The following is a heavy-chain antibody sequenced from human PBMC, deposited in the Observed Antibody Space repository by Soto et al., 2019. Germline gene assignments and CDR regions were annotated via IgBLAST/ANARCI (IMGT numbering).Heavy chain of an antibody. D-gene: IGHD6-6*01. CDR2: INSDGSST. CDR3: AREEIAARPHRYYYYGMDV. Sequence: PGGSLRLSCAASGFTFSSYWMHWVRQAPGKGLVWVSRINSDGSSTSYADSVKGRFTISRDNAKNTLYLQMNSLRAEDTAVYYCAREEIAARPHRYYYYGMDVWGQGTTVTVSS. CDR1: GFTFSSYW. V-gene: IGHV3-74*01. J-gene: IGHJ6*02.